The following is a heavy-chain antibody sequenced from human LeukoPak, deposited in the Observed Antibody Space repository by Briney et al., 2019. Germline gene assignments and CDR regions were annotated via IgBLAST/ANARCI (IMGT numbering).Heavy chain of an antibody. J-gene: IGHJ3*02. CDR2: IYYSGST. CDR3: ARDRSKYYYGSGIIRGAFDI. D-gene: IGHD3-10*01. V-gene: IGHV4-59*12. CDR1: GGSISSYY. Sequence: SETLSLTCTVSGGSISSYYWSWIRQPPGKGLEWIGYIYYSGSTNYNPSLKSRVTISVDTSKNQFSLKLSSVTAADTAVYYCARDRSKYYYGSGIIRGAFDIWGQGTMVTVSS.